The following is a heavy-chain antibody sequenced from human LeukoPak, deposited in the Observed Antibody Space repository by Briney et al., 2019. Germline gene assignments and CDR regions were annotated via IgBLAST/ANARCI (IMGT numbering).Heavy chain of an antibody. V-gene: IGHV3-30*03. CDR3: ARVMGRYSSSTSCYVDY. D-gene: IGHD2-2*01. CDR1: GFTVSSNY. CDR2: ISYDGSNK. Sequence: GGSLRLSCAASGFTVSSNYMSWVRQAPGKVLEWVAVISYDGSNKYYADSVKGRFTISRDNSKNTLYLQMNSLRAEDTAVYYCARVMGRYSSSTSCYVDYWGQGTLVTVSS. J-gene: IGHJ4*02.